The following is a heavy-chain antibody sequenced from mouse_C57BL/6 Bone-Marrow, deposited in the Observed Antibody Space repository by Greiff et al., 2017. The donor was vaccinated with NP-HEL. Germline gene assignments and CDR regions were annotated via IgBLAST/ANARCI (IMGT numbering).Heavy chain of an antibody. CDR2: ISTYFGDA. V-gene: IGHV1-67*01. CDR3: SYMVTTPDFDY. CDR1: GYTFTDSA. J-gene: IGHJ2*01. Sequence: VMLVETGPELVWTGVSVKISCKGSGYTFTDSAMHWVKQSHAKSLEWIGVISTYFGDASYNQKFKDKATMTVDKSSSTAYMELARLTSEDSAVYYCSYMVTTPDFDYWGQGTTLTVSS. D-gene: IGHD2-2*01.